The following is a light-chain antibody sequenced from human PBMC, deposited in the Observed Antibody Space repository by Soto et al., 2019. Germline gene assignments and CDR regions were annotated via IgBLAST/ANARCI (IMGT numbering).Light chain of an antibody. CDR3: QSYDSSSQV. J-gene: IGLJ3*02. V-gene: IGLV6-57*03. CDR2: EDK. CDR1: SGGIASNY. Sequence: NFILTQPHSVSGSPGKTVTISCTRSSGGIASNYVQWYQQRPGSAPTTVIYEDKQRPSGVPDRFSGSIDSSSNSASLTISGLKTEDEADYYCQSYDSSSQVFGGGTKLTVL.